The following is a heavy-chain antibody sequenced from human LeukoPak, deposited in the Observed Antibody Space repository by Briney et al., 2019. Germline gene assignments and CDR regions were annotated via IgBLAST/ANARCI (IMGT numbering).Heavy chain of an antibody. CDR3: ARDLGYCTNGVCHTRFDY. J-gene: IGHJ4*02. Sequence: GGSLRLSCAASGFTFSSYSMNWVRQSPGKGLEWLSYISGGSDTGYHADSLKGRFTISRDNAKNSLYLQMNSLRAEDTAVYYCARDLGYCTNGVCHTRFDYWGQGTLVTVSS. CDR1: GFTFSSYS. V-gene: IGHV3-48*01. D-gene: IGHD2-8*01. CDR2: ISGGSDTG.